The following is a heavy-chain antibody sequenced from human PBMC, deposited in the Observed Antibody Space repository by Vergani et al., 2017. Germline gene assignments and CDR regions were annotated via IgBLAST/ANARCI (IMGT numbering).Heavy chain of an antibody. D-gene: IGHD3-3*01. J-gene: IGHJ5*02. CDR3: ARHSTVEWLVKLGWIDP. Sequence: QLQLQESGPGLVKPSATLSLTCSVSGASIRSSNYYWGWIRQPPGKGLGWIASIYYSGSTYYNPSLKSRVTISVDTSKNLFSLKLSSVTAADTAVYFCARHSTVEWLVKLGWIDPWGQGILVTVSS. V-gene: IGHV4-39*01. CDR1: GASIRSSNYY. CDR2: IYYSGST.